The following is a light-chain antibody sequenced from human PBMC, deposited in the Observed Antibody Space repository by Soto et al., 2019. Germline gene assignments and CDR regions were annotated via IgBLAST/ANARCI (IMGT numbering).Light chain of an antibody. J-gene: IGKJ4*01. CDR1: QGIRND. CDR3: LQDYSYPLT. V-gene: IGKV1-6*01. Sequence: AIQMTQSPSSLSASVGDRVTITCRASQGIRNDLGWYQQTQGKAPKLLIYAASKSQSGVPSRFSGSGSGTDFTLPLSRPQPEDFATYYCLQDYSYPLTFGGGTRVEVK. CDR2: AAS.